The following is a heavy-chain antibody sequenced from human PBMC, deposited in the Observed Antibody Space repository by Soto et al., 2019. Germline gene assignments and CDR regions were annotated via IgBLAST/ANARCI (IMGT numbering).Heavy chain of an antibody. CDR1: GGSISPYY. J-gene: IGHJ4*02. CDR3: ANSYGDYVSY. CDR2: IYYAGTS. Sequence: SDTLSLTCTVSGGSISPYYWSWIRQPPGKGLEWVGYIYYAGTSSYNPSLKSRITMSLETSKSQISLRLSSVTAADTAVYYCANSYGDYVSYWGQGTLVTVYS. V-gene: IGHV4-59*08. D-gene: IGHD4-17*01.